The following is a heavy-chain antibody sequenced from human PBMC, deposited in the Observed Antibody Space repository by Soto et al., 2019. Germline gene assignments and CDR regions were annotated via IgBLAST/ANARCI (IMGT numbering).Heavy chain of an antibody. J-gene: IGHJ6*02. D-gene: IGHD3-10*01. CDR1: GGSFSGYY. Sequence: SETLSLTCAVDGGSFSGYYWSWIRQPPGKGLEWIGEINHSGSTNYNPSLKSRVTISVDTSKNQFSLKLSSVTAADTAVYYCASRRLLWFGELPCYYGMDFWAQGTKVTFCS. CDR3: ASRRLLWFGELPCYYGMDF. V-gene: IGHV4-34*01. CDR2: INHSGST.